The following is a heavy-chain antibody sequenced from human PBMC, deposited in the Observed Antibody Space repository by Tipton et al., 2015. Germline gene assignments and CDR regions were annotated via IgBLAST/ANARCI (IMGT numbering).Heavy chain of an antibody. V-gene: IGHV4-38-2*01. CDR3: ARARGRHGGLFDS. CDR2: IYHSGST. Sequence: TLSLTCGVSGYPINSDYYWGWIRQPPGKGLEWIANIYHSGSTYYNPSLKSRVTISVDASKTQFSLKMSSVTASDTAVYYCARARGRHGGLFDSWGQGILVTASS. CDR1: GYPINSDYY. J-gene: IGHJ4*02. D-gene: IGHD4-23*01.